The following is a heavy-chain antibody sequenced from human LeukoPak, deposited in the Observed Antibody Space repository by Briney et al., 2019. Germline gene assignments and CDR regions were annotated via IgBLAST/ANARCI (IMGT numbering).Heavy chain of an antibody. CDR2: ISGSGGST. J-gene: IGHJ4*02. V-gene: IGHV3-23*01. Sequence: GGSLRLSCAAPGFTFSSYAMSGVRQAPGKGLEGVSAISGSGGSTYYADSVKGRFTISRDNSKNTLYLQMNSLRAEVTAVYYCAKDRPGYSSSWFDYWGQGTLVTVSS. CDR1: GFTFSSYA. CDR3: AKDRPGYSSSWFDY. D-gene: IGHD6-13*01.